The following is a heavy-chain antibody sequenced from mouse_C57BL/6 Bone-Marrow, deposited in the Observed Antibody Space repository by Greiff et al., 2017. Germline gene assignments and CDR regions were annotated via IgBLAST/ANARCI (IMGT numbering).Heavy chain of an antibody. Sequence: VQLVESGAELVKPGASVKISCKASGYAFSSYWMNWVKQRPGKGLEWIGQIYPGDGDTNYNGKFKGKATLTADKSSTTAYMQLSSLTSEDSAVYFCAAPGAIDYWGQGTSVTVSS. J-gene: IGHJ4*01. CDR1: GYAFSSYW. CDR2: IYPGDGDT. CDR3: AAPGAIDY. V-gene: IGHV1-80*01.